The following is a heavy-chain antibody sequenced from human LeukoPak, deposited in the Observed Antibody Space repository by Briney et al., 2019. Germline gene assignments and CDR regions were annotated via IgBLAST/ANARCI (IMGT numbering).Heavy chain of an antibody. D-gene: IGHD3-10*01. Sequence: SETLSLTCTVSGGXISSYYCSWIRQPPGKGLEWIGYISYSGNTNYNPSLKSRVTISVDTSKNQFSLKLSSVTAADTAVYYCASFSWGSGSYNQEAIWSWFDPWGQGTLVTVSS. V-gene: IGHV4-59*08. CDR3: ASFSWGSGSYNQEAIWSWFDP. CDR2: ISYSGNT. CDR1: GGXISSYY. J-gene: IGHJ5*02.